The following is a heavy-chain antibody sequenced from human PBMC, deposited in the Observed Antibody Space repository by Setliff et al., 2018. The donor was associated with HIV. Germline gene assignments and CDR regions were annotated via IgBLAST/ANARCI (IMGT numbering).Heavy chain of an antibody. D-gene: IGHD3-16*01. V-gene: IGHV4-31*03. J-gene: IGHJ6*04. CDR2: IYSSGTT. CDR3: VRETLYSYVDV. Sequence: SQTLSLTCSVSGGSTSGSSYYWGWIRQPPGKGLEWIGYIYSSGTTYYNPSLKGRILMSVDVSRNEFSLTLRSVIAADTAIYYCVRETLYSYVDVWGKGTTVTVSS. CDR1: GGSTSGSSYY.